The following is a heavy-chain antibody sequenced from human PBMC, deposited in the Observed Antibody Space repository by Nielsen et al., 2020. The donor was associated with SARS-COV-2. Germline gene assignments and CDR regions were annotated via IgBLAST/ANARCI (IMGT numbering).Heavy chain of an antibody. CDR1: GFTFSSYG. CDR2: ISYDGSNK. Sequence: GGSLRLSCAASGFTFSSYGMHWVRQAPGKGLEWVAVISYDGSNKYYADSVKGRFTISRDNSKNTLYLQMNSLKTEDTAVYYCTRHSSGSYWGNYWGQGTLVTVSS. J-gene: IGHJ4*02. CDR3: TRHSSGSYWGNY. D-gene: IGHD1-26*01. V-gene: IGHV3-30*03.